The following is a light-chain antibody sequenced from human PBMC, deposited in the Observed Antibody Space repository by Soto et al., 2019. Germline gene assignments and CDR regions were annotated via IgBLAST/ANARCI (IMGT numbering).Light chain of an antibody. Sequence: DIQMTQSPSTLSASIGDRVTITCRASQNINNWIAWYQQKPGKAPKFLIYDASTLESGVPSRFSGSGFGTEFSLTVGSLQPDDFGSYYCHHMRTFGQWTKVEMK. CDR3: HHMRT. CDR2: DAS. V-gene: IGKV1-5*01. CDR1: QNINNW. J-gene: IGKJ1*01.